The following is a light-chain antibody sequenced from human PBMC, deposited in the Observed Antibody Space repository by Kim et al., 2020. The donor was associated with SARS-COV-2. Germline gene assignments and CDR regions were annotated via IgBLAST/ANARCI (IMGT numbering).Light chain of an antibody. CDR1: QSVSSH. CDR3: QQRSNWTPGYT. V-gene: IGKV3-11*01. J-gene: IGKJ2*01. CDR2: DAS. Sequence: SPGERATLSRRASQSVSSHLAWYQQKPGQAPRLLIYDASNRATGIPARFSGSGSVTDFTLTISSLEPEDFAVYYCQQRSNWTPGYTFGQGTKLEI.